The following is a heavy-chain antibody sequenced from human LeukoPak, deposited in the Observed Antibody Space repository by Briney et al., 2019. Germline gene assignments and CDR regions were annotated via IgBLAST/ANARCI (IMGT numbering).Heavy chain of an antibody. CDR2: IYPGDSDT. J-gene: IGHJ4*02. D-gene: IGHD2-15*01. CDR1: GYSFTSYW. V-gene: IGHV5-51*01. Sequence: GESLKISCKGSGYSFTSYWIGWVRQMPGKGLEWMGIIYPGDSDTRYSPSFQGQVTISADKSISTAYLQWSSLKASDTAMHYCASSAALGGESFDYWGQGTLVTVSS. CDR3: ASSAALGGESFDY.